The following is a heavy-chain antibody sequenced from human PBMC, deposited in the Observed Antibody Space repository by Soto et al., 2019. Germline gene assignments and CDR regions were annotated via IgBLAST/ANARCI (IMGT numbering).Heavy chain of an antibody. V-gene: IGHV1-69*12. J-gene: IGHJ6*02. D-gene: IGHD2-2*01. CDR1: GGTFSSYA. CDR3: AEAVIPAAPGPYYYGMDV. Sequence: QVQLVQSGAAVKKPGSSVKVSCKASGGTFSSYAISWVRQAPGQGLEWMGGIIPIFGTANYAQKFQGRVTITADESTSTAYMELSSLRSEDTAVYYCAEAVIPAAPGPYYYGMDVWGQGTTVTVSS. CDR2: IIPIFGTA.